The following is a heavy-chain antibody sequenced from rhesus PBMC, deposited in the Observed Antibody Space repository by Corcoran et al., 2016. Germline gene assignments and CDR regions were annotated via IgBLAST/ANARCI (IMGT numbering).Heavy chain of an antibody. CDR3: AILKGNAFDF. CDR2: INGNSGST. D-gene: IGHD1-44*01. CDR1: GASIRSYC. Sequence: QVQLQESGPGLVKPSETLSLTCTVSGASIRSYCWCWLRQPPWKGLEWIGGINGNSGSTNYNPSLKSRVTISRDTSKNKFSLKLSSVTAADTAVYYCAILKGNAFDFWGQGLRVTVSS. V-gene: IGHV4-80*01. J-gene: IGHJ3*01.